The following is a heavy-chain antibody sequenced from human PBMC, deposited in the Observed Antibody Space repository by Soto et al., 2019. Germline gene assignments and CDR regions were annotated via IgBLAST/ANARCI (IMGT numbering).Heavy chain of an antibody. CDR2: ISAYNGNT. CDR3: AGGYDSHYYGMDX. J-gene: IGHJ6*02. CDR1: GYTFTSYG. D-gene: IGHD5-12*01. V-gene: IGHV1-18*01. Sequence: ASVEVSCKASGYTFTSYGISWVRQAPGQGLEWMGWISAYNGNTNYAQKLQGRVTMTTETSTSTAYMELRSLRSEDTAVYYCAGGYDSHYYGMDXWGQGTTVTVS.